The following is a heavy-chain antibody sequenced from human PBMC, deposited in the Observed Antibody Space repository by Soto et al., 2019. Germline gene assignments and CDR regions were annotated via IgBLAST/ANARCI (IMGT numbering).Heavy chain of an antibody. CDR1: GYTFTSYD. V-gene: IGHV1-8*01. CDR3: ARWLGGSSSWYIGMDV. D-gene: IGHD6-13*01. J-gene: IGHJ6*02. Sequence: GASVKVSCKASGYTFTSYDINWVRQATGQGLEWMGWMNPNSGNTGYAQKFQGRVTMTRNTSISTAYMELSSLRSEDTAVYYCARWLGGSSSWYIGMDVWGQGTTVTVSS. CDR2: MNPNSGNT.